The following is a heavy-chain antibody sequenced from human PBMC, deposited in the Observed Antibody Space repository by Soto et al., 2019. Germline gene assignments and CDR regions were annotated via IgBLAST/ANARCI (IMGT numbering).Heavy chain of an antibody. Sequence: GQSLKISCKASGYSFAPYWIGWVRQMPGKGLEWMGLIYPDDSDTRYSPSFQGQVTISAYKSINTAYLQWSSLQASDTAMYFCARQGIVRNPLRGVYFDIWDQGALGTVSS. V-gene: IGHV5-51*01. D-gene: IGHD2-21*01. CDR3: ARQGIVRNPLRGVYFDI. CDR1: GYSFAPYW. J-gene: IGHJ4*02. CDR2: IYPDDSDT.